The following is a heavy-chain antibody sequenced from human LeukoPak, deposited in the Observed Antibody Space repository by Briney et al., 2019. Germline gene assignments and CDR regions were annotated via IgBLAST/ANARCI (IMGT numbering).Heavy chain of an antibody. CDR2: IYCSGST. CDR1: GGSISSYY. V-gene: IGHV4-59*01. D-gene: IGHD3-10*01. CDR3: ARVAVIIDRGSYYGMDV. Sequence: SETLSLTCTVSGGSISSYYWSWIRQPPGKGLEWIGYIYCSGSTNYNPSLKSRVTISVDTSKNQFSLKLSSVTAADTAVYYCARVAVIIDRGSYYGMDVWGQGTTVTVSS. J-gene: IGHJ6*02.